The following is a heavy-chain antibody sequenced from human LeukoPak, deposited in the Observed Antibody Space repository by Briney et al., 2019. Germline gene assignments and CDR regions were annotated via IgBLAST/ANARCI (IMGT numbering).Heavy chain of an antibody. Sequence: PSETLSLTCSVSGGSIRSYYWSWIRQPPGKGLEWMGYIYDSGRINYNPSLKSRVTISVDTSTNQLSLRLNSVTSADTAVYYCVGDHSSISPGGVFAPWGQGILVTVSS. D-gene: IGHD6-13*01. CDR2: IYDSGRI. CDR3: VGDHSSISPGGVFAP. V-gene: IGHV4-59*01. CDR1: GGSIRSYY. J-gene: IGHJ5*02.